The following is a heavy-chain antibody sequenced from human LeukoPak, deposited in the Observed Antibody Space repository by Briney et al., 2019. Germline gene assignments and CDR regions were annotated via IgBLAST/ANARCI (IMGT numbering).Heavy chain of an antibody. Sequence: GGSLRLSCAASGFTFSSYGMNWVRQAPGKGLEWVSYISSSGSTIYYADSVKGRFTISRDNAKNSLYLQMNSLRAEDTAVYYCARDLWHYDSSGYPYPPDYWGQGTLVTVSS. D-gene: IGHD3-22*01. V-gene: IGHV3-48*03. CDR2: ISSSGSTI. J-gene: IGHJ4*02. CDR1: GFTFSSYG. CDR3: ARDLWHYDSSGYPYPPDY.